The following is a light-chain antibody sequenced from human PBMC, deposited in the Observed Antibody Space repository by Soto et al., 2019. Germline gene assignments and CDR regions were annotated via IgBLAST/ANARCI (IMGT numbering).Light chain of an antibody. V-gene: IGKV3-20*01. Sequence: DIVLTQSPGTLSLSPGERATLSCRASQSVSSAYLAWYQQKPGQAPSLLIYGASTRATGIPDRFSGSGSGTDFTLTISRLEHEDLAVYYCQQYGNSPPWTFGQGTKVEIK. CDR2: GAS. CDR1: QSVSSAY. J-gene: IGKJ1*01. CDR3: QQYGNSPPWT.